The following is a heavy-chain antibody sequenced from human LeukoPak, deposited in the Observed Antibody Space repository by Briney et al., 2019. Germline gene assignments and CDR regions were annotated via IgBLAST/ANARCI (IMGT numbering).Heavy chain of an antibody. V-gene: IGHV7-4-1*02. CDR1: GYAFTNYG. CDR3: ARIWRSFGELARVYGY. J-gene: IGHJ4*02. D-gene: IGHD3-10*01. CDR2: INTNTGNP. Sequence: ASVKVSCKASGYAFTNYGISWVRQAPGQGLELMGWINTNTGNPTYAQGFTGQFVFSLDTSVSTAYLQISSLKAEDTAVYYCARIWRSFGELARVYGYWGQGTLVTVSS.